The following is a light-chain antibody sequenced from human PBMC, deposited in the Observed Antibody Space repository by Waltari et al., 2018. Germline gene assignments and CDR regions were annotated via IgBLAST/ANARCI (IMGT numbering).Light chain of an antibody. Sequence: IPITQPPSSLSPCVGDRVCITCQASQDIDKNLNWFQQKPGKAPKVLIYDASNLRTGVPLRFSGSGSGTHFTLTINSLQPEDTATYYCQHYKNVPLTFGGGTKVEIK. CDR3: QHYKNVPLT. CDR1: QDIDKN. CDR2: DAS. V-gene: IGKV1-33*01. J-gene: IGKJ4*01.